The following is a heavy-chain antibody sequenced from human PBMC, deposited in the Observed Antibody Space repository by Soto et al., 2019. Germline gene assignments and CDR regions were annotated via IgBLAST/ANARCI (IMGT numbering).Heavy chain of an antibody. CDR2: ISGSGGST. Sequence: GGSLRLSCAASEFTFSSYAMSWVRQAPGKGLEWVSAISGSGGSTYYADSVKGRFTISRDTSKNTLYLQMSSLRVEDTALYYCAKSYSSNWYDYFDNWGQGALVTVSS. CDR1: EFTFSSYA. D-gene: IGHD6-13*01. V-gene: IGHV3-23*01. J-gene: IGHJ4*02. CDR3: AKSYSSNWYDYFDN.